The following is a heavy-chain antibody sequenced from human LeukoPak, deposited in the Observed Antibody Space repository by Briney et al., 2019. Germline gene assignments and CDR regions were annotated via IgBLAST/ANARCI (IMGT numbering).Heavy chain of an antibody. D-gene: IGHD6-13*01. CDR3: ARPGYGLAAAGTEDAFDI. J-gene: IGHJ3*02. CDR1: GFTFSSYN. CDR2: ISSSGSYI. V-gene: IGHV3-21*01. Sequence: GGSLRLSCAASGFTFSSYNMNWVRQAPGKGLEWVSSISSSGSYIHYADSVRGRFTISRDNAKNSLYLQMNSLRAEDTAVYHCARPGYGLAAAGTEDAFDIWGQGTMVTVSS.